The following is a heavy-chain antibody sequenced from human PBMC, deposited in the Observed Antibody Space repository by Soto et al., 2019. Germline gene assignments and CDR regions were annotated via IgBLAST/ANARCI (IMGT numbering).Heavy chain of an antibody. CDR3: ARRGDYYDSSGDAYDI. J-gene: IGHJ3*02. V-gene: IGHV4-34*01. CDR2: ISHVGST. CDR1: GGSFSGYY. Sequence: QVQVQQWGAGVLKPSETLSLTCVVYGGSFSGYYWSWIRQPPGKGLEWIGEISHVGSTNYNPSLKSRVTMSVDTSKNQFSLKLTSVTAADTAVYYCARRGDYYDSSGDAYDIWGQGTMVTVSS. D-gene: IGHD3-22*01.